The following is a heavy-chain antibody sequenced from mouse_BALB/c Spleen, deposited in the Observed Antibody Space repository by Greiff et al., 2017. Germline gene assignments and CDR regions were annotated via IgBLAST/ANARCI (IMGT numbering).Heavy chain of an antibody. CDR1: GFTFSSFG. CDR2: ISTGSSTI. D-gene: IGHD2-3*01. CDR3: AREGWLLRSYYAMDY. V-gene: IGHV5-17*02. J-gene: IGHJ4*01. Sequence: EVQLVESGGGLVQPGGSRKLSCAASGFTFSSFGMHWVRQAPEKGLEWVGYISTGSSTIYYADTVKGRGTITRDNSKNTLFLQMTSLRSEDTAMYYCAREGWLLRSYYAMDYWGQGTSVTVSS.